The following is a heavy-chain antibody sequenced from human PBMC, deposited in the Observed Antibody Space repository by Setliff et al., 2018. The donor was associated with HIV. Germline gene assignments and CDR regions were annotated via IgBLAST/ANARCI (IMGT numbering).Heavy chain of an antibody. Sequence: SETLSLTCTVSGDSISSYYWSWIRQPPGKGLEWIGYIYTSGITDYNPSLKSRVTISGDTSKNQFSLKLSSMTAADTAVYYCAGHGAFYYYYYMDVWGKGSTVTVSS. CDR3: AGHGAFYYYYYMDV. CDR2: IYTSGIT. J-gene: IGHJ6*03. CDR1: GDSISSYY. V-gene: IGHV4-4*08.